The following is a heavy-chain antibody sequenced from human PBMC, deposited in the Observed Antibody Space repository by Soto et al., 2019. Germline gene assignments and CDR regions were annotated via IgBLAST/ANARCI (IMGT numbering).Heavy chain of an antibody. D-gene: IGHD3-22*01. CDR3: ARDSPLYYYDSSGYYARLDY. CDR2: IKQDGSEK. J-gene: IGHJ4*02. CDR1: GFTFSSYW. V-gene: IGHV3-7*04. Sequence: EVPLVESGGGLVQPGGSLRLSCAASGFTFSSYWMSWVRQAPGKGLEWVANIKQDGSEKYYVDSVKGRFTISRDNAKNSLYLQMNSLRAEDTAVYYCARDSPLYYYDSSGYYARLDYWGQGTLVTVSS.